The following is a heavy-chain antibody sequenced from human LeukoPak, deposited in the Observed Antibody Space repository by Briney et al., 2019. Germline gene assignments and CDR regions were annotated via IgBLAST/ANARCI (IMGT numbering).Heavy chain of an antibody. J-gene: IGHJ4*02. V-gene: IGHV1-2*02. CDR1: GYTFTGYY. CDR2: INPNSGGT. D-gene: IGHD5-12*01. CDR3: ARDKGGYSGATIDY. Sequence: ASVKVSCKASGYTFTGYYMHWVRQAPGQGLEWMGWINPNSGGTNYAQNFQGRVTMTRDTSISTAYMELSRLRSDDTAVYYCARDKGGYSGATIDYWGQGTLVTVSS.